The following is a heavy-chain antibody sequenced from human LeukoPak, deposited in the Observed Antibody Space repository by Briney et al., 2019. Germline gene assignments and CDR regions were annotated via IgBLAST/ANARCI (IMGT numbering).Heavy chain of an antibody. Sequence: GGSLRLSCAASGFTFDDYAMHWVRQAPGKGLEWVSGISWNSGSIGYADSVKGRFTISRDNAKNSLYLQMNSLRAEDTALYYCAKDIKGYYDGSGYGQVFGYWGQGTLVTVSS. CDR3: AKDIKGYYDGSGYGQVFGY. D-gene: IGHD3-22*01. J-gene: IGHJ4*02. V-gene: IGHV3-9*01. CDR2: ISWNSGSI. CDR1: GFTFDDYA.